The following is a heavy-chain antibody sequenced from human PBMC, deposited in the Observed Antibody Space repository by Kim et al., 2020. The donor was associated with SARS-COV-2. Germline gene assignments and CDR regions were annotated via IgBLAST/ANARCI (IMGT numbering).Heavy chain of an antibody. CDR3: VRGRRDGYNYFDY. J-gene: IGHJ4*02. CDR1: GASISSGGYY. CDR2: IDDSGST. D-gene: IGHD5-12*01. Sequence: SETLSLTCTVSGASISSGGYYWSWLRQHQGKGLEWIANIDDSGSTDDNPSVKSRLIISLDKTKNQISLKLSSVTAADTAVYYCVRGRRDGYNYFDYWGQGTLVTVSS. V-gene: IGHV4-31*03.